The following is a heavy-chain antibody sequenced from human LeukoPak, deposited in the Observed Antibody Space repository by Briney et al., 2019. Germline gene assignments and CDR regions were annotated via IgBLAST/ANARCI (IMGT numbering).Heavy chain of an antibody. CDR1: GYTFTNYA. V-gene: IGHV1-3*01. D-gene: IGHD5-24*01. J-gene: IGHJ2*01. CDR3: ARDLEMATTLYWYFDL. CDR2: FNAGNDNT. Sequence: ASVKVSCKASGYTFTNYAMHWVRQAPGQRLEWMGWFNAGNDNTKYSQNFQGRVTITRDTSANTAYMELSSLRSEDTAVYYCARDLEMATTLYWYFDLWGRGTLVTVSS.